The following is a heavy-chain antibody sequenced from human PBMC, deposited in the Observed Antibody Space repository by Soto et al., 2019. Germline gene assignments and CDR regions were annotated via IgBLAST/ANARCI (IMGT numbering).Heavy chain of an antibody. Sequence: GLDLEWLALIYWDDDKRYSPSLKSRLTITKDTSKNQVVLTMTNMDPVDTATYYCAHALVVPAWYYFDYWGQGTLVTVSS. V-gene: IGHV2-5*02. CDR3: AHALVVPAWYYFDY. J-gene: IGHJ4*02. CDR2: IYWDDDK. D-gene: IGHD2-2*01.